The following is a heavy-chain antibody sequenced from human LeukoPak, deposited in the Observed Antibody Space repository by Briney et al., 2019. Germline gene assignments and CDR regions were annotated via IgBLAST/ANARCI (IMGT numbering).Heavy chain of an antibody. Sequence: SSETLSVTCTVSDASISGYYWSWIRQPPGKGLEWIGSIHFSGSTNYNPSLRSRVTISVDTSKNQLSLKLSSVTAADTAVYYCARDLGGIYFDYWGQGTLVTVSS. D-gene: IGHD1-26*01. J-gene: IGHJ4*02. CDR2: IHFSGST. V-gene: IGHV4-59*01. CDR1: DASISGYY. CDR3: ARDLGGIYFDY.